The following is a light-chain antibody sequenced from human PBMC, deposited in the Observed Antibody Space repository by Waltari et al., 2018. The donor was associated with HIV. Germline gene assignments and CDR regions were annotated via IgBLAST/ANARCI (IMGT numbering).Light chain of an antibody. V-gene: IGLV2-14*01. CDR3: SSYTSSATGVL. CDR2: EVT. Sequence: QSALTQPASVSGSPGQSITISCTGTSSDIGGYNFVAWYQQHPGRAPRLMIYEVTSRPSGVSNRFSGSRSGNTDSLTISGLQAEDEADYYCSSYTSSATGVLFGGGTTLTVL. J-gene: IGLJ2*01. CDR1: SSDIGGYNF.